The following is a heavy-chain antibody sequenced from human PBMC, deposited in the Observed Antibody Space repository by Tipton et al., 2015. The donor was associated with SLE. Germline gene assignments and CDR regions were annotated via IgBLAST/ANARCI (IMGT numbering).Heavy chain of an antibody. J-gene: IGHJ6*03. CDR3: ARGAAAAPPYYYNHMDV. CDR2: ITDRGGST. CDR1: GFTFSRYA. V-gene: IGHV3-23*01. D-gene: IGHD6-13*01. Sequence: SLRLSCAASGFTFSRYAMSWVRQAPGKGLEWVSAITDRGGSTYYADSVKGRFTISRDNSKNTLYLQMSSLRAEDTAVYYCARGAAAAPPYYYNHMDVWGTGTTVTVSS.